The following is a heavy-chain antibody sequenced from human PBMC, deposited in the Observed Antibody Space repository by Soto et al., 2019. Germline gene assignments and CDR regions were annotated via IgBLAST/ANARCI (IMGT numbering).Heavy chain of an antibody. CDR1: GFTFTNAW. Sequence: EVQLVEFGGGLVKPGGSLRLSCAASGFTFTNAWMSWVRQAPGKGLEWVGRIKSKTDGGTTDYAAPVKGRFTISRDDSKNTLYLQMNSLKTEDTAVYYCTTEGAQQWLVLFDYWGQGTLVTVSS. J-gene: IGHJ4*02. D-gene: IGHD6-19*01. CDR3: TTEGAQQWLVLFDY. V-gene: IGHV3-15*01. CDR2: IKSKTDGGTT.